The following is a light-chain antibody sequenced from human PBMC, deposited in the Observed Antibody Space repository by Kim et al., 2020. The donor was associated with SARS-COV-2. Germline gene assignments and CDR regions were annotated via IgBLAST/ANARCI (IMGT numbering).Light chain of an antibody. Sequence: EIVLTQSPGTLSLSPVERATLSCRATHSISDNYLAWYQQKPGQAPRLLFYGASTRATGVPDRFSGSGSGTDFTLTISRLEPEDVAVYHCQQYGYQIWTFGQGTKVEIK. CDR2: GAS. J-gene: IGKJ1*01. CDR3: QQYGYQIWT. V-gene: IGKV3-20*01. CDR1: HSISDNY.